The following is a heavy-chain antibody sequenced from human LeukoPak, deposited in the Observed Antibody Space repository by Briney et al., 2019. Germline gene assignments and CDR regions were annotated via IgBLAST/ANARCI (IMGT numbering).Heavy chain of an antibody. CDR1: GGSISSSNW. J-gene: IGHJ5*02. CDR2: IYYSGST. CDR3: ARKTIWFGDRWFDP. V-gene: IGHV4-4*02. Sequence: SGTLSLTCAVSGGSISSSNWWSWVRQPPGKGLEWIGSIYYSGSTYYNPSLKSRVTISVDTSKNQFSLNMSSVTAADTAVYYCARKTIWFGDRWFDPWGQGTLVTVSS. D-gene: IGHD3-10*01.